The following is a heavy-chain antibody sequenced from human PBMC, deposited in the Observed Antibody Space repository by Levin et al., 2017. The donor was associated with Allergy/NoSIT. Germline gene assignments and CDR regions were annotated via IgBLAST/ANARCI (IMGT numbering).Heavy chain of an antibody. V-gene: IGHV3-23*01. CDR1: GFTFSSYA. D-gene: IGHD3-3*01. J-gene: IGHJ6*03. CDR3: AKDRGSGYYDFWSGYPGWGYYMDV. CDR2: ISGSGGST. Sequence: AGGSLRLSCAASGFTFSSYAMSWVRQAPGKGLEWVSAISGSGGSTYYADSVKGRFTISRDNSKNTLYLQMNSLRAEDTAVYYCAKDRGSGYYDFWSGYPGWGYYMDVWGKGTTVTVSS.